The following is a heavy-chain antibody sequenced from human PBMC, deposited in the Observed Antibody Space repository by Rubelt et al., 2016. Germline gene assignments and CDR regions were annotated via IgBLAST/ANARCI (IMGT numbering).Heavy chain of an antibody. D-gene: IGHD5-18*01. Sequence: QLQLQESGPGLVKPSETLSLTCTVSGGSISSSSYYWGWIRQPPGKGLEGIGRIYYSGSTYYNPSLKSRVPISVDTSKNQFSLKLSSVTAAGTAVYYCARGKTAMAWFVDYWGQGTLVTVSS. J-gene: IGHJ4*02. CDR3: ARGKTAMAWFVDY. V-gene: IGHV4-39*07. CDR1: GGSISSSSYY. CDR2: IYYSGST.